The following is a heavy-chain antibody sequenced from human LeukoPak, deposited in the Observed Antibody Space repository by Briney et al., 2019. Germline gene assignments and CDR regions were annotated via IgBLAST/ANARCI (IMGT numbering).Heavy chain of an antibody. CDR3: AKDPAVAGRFDY. CDR2: ISGSGGST. D-gene: IGHD6-19*01. CDR1: GFTFSSYE. V-gene: IGHV3-23*01. Sequence: PGGSLRLSCAASGFTFSSYEMNWVRQAPGKGLEWVSAISGSGGSTYYADSVKGRFTISRDNSKNTLYLQMNSLRAEDTAVYYCAKDPAVAGRFDYWGQGTLVTVSS. J-gene: IGHJ4*02.